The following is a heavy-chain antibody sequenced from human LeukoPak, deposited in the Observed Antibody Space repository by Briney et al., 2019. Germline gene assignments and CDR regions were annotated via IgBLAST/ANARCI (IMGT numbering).Heavy chain of an antibody. J-gene: IGHJ5*02. CDR3: VRVVRRAAAHAGNWFDP. CDR2: INPNTGGT. V-gene: IGHV1-2*02. D-gene: IGHD6-13*01. Sequence: GASVTVSCTASGYTFTDYYMHWVRQAPGQGLEWMGWINPNTGGTDYIQKFQGSVTMTRDTSISTAYMELNSLKSDHTAVYYCVRVVRRAAAHAGNWFDPWGQGTLVTVSS. CDR1: GYTFTDYY.